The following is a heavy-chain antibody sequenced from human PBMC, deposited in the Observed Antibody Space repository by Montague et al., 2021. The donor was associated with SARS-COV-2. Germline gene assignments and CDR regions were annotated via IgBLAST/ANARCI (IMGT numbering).Heavy chain of an antibody. J-gene: IGHJ1*01. CDR3: ADYGDTEPFQH. CDR1: GFTFGSYS. D-gene: IGHD4-17*01. V-gene: IGHV3-48*04. Sequence: SLRLSCAASGFTFGSYSMNWVRQAPGKGLEWVSYISRSSRTMYYADSVKGRITISRDNDKNSLYLQMNSLRAEDTAVYYCADYGDTEPFQHWGQGTLVTVSS. CDR2: ISRSSRTM.